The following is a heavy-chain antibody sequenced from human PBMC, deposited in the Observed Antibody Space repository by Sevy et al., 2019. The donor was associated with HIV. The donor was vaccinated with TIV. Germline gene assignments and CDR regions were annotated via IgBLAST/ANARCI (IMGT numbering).Heavy chain of an antibody. CDR2: IKPDGSDK. D-gene: IGHD4-17*01. CDR3: ARVIDYGELGNWFDP. J-gene: IGHJ5*02. V-gene: IGHV3-7*01. Sequence: GGSLRLSCAASGFTFSKYWMSWVRQAPGKGLEWVANIKPDGSDKYYVGSLKGRFTIYRDNAKNSLYLEMNNLGAEDTPVYYCARVIDYGELGNWFDPWGQGTLVTVSS. CDR1: GFTFSKYW.